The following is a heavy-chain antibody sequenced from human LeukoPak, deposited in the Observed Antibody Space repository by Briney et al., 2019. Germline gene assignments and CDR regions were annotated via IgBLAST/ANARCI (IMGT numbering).Heavy chain of an antibody. CDR2: IYHSGST. J-gene: IGHJ4*02. D-gene: IGHD5-24*01. V-gene: IGHV4-30-2*01. CDR3: ASSVEMATIRFDY. Sequence: SWVRQPPGKGLEWIGYIYHSGSTYYNPSLKSRVTISVDRSKNQFSLKLSSVTAADTAVYYCASSVEMATIRFDYWGQGTLVTVSS.